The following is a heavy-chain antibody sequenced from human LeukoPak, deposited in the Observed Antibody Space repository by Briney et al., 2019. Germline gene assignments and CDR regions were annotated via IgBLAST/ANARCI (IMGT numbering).Heavy chain of an antibody. D-gene: IGHD6-19*01. CDR1: GGTFSSYA. J-gene: IGHJ5*02. CDR3: ARDHVKNSGWYNKPNWFDP. Sequence: PRASVKVSCKASGGTFSSYAISWVRQAPGQGLEWMGGIIPIFGTANYAQKFQGRVTITADKSTSTAYMELSSLRSEDTAVYYCARDHVKNSGWYNKPNWFDPWGQGTLVTVSS. V-gene: IGHV1-69*06. CDR2: IIPIFGTA.